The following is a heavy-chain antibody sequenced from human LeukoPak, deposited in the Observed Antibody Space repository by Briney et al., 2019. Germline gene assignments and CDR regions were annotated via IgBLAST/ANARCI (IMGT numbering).Heavy chain of an antibody. CDR2: IYYNGKT. CDR1: GGSVTYTNYY. V-gene: IGHV4-39*01. CDR3: ARNAVAATSHDY. Sequence: TSETLSLTCTVSGGSVTYTNYYWGWIRQPPGKGLQWIGVIYYNGKTYYNPSLKSRVTVAVDTSKNQFSLKLSSVTAADTAVYYCARNAVAATSHDYWGQGTLVTVSS. J-gene: IGHJ4*02. D-gene: IGHD2-15*01.